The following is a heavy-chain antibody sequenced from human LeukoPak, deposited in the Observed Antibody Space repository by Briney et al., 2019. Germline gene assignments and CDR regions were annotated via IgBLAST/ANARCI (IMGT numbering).Heavy chain of an antibody. J-gene: IGHJ4*02. CDR2: IYYSGST. Sequence: SETLSLTCTVSGGSISSSSYYWGWIRQPPGKGLEWIGSIYYSGSTYYNPSLKSRVTISVDTSKNQFSLKLSSVTAADTAVYYCARDLIVEWLRRGVFDYWGQGTLVTVSS. CDR1: GGSISSSSYY. CDR3: ARDLIVEWLRRGVFDY. V-gene: IGHV4-39*07. D-gene: IGHD5-12*01.